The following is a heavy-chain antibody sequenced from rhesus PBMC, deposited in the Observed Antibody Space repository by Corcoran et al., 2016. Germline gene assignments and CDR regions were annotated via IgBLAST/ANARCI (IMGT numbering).Heavy chain of an antibody. Sequence: QLQLQESGPGLVKPSETLSLTCAVSGYSISSGYGWSWIRQPPGKGLEWIGYISYSGSTSYNPSLKSRVTISRDTSKNQFSLKLSSVTAADTAVYYCARHDAYYYSGIRGFDYWGQGVLVTVSS. CDR2: ISYSGST. CDR1: GYSISSGYG. V-gene: IGHV4-122*02. J-gene: IGHJ4*01. D-gene: IGHD3-16*01. CDR3: ARHDAYYYSGIRGFDY.